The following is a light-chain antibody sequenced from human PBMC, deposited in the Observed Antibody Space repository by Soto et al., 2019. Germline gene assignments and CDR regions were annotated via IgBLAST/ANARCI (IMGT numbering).Light chain of an antibody. CDR2: SNN. J-gene: IGLJ3*02. CDR1: SSNIGRNT. Sequence: QSVLTQPPSASGTPGQRVTISCSGSSSNIGRNTVSWYQHLPGTAPKLLIYSNNQRPSGVPDRISGSKSGTSASLAISGLQSDDEADYYCAAWDDSLNGWVFGGGTKLTVL. V-gene: IGLV1-44*01. CDR3: AAWDDSLNGWV.